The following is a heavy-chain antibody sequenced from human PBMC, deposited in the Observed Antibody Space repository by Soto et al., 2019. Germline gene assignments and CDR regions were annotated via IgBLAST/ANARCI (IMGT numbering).Heavy chain of an antibody. Sequence: SETLCVTCTVSGGSISSYYWSWIRQPPGKGLEWIGYIYYSGSTNYNPSLKSRVTISVDTSKNQFSLKLSSVTAADTAVYYCARRYGWAFDIWGQGTMVTVSS. CDR2: IYYSGST. D-gene: IGHD3-16*01. J-gene: IGHJ3*02. V-gene: IGHV4-59*08. CDR1: GGSISSYY. CDR3: ARRYGWAFDI.